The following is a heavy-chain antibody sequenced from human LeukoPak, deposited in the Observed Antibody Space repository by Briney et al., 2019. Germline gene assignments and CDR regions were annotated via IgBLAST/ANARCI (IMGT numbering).Heavy chain of an antibody. V-gene: IGHV3-21*01. Sequence: GGSLRLSCAASGFTFSSYSMNWVRQAPGKGLEWVPSISSSSSYIYYADSVKGRFTISRDNAKNSLYLQMNSLRAEDTAVYYCAVIVVVVAATQRGHRGMDVWGQGTTVTVSS. D-gene: IGHD2-15*01. CDR2: ISSSSSYI. CDR1: GFTFSSYS. J-gene: IGHJ6*02. CDR3: AVIVVVVAATQRGHRGMDV.